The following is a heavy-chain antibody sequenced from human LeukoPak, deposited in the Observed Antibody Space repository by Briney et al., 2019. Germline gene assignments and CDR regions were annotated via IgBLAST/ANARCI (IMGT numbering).Heavy chain of an antibody. D-gene: IGHD2-15*01. V-gene: IGHV4-39*07. CDR3: ARDRRYCSGGSCYTVMGAFDI. CDR1: GGSISSSSYY. J-gene: IGHJ3*02. CDR2: IYYSGST. Sequence: SETLSLTCTVSGGSISSSSYYWGWIRQPPGKGLEWIGSIYYSGSTYYNPSLKSRVTISVDTSKNQFSLKLSSVTAADTAVYYCARDRRYCSGGSCYTVMGAFDIWGQGTMVTVSS.